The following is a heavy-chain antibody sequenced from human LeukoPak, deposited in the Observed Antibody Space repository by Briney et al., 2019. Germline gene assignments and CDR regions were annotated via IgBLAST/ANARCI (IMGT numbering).Heavy chain of an antibody. V-gene: IGHV4-4*07. Sequence: PSQTLSLTCTVSGGSISSYYWSWIRQPAGKGLEWIGRIYTSGSTNYNPSLKSRVTISVDTSKNQFSLKLSSVTAADTAVYYCARGGPKGYCSSTSCYTVGWFDPWGQGTLVTVSS. J-gene: IGHJ5*02. D-gene: IGHD2-2*02. CDR2: IYTSGST. CDR3: ARGGPKGYCSSTSCYTVGWFDP. CDR1: GGSISSYY.